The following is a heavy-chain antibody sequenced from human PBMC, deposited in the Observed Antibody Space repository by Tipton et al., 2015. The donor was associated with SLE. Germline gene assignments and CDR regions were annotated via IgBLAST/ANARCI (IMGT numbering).Heavy chain of an antibody. Sequence: GSLRLSCAASGFTFNSYAMSWVRQAPGKGLEWVSVVYNDGSTQYSDSVKGRFTISRDRSKSTLYLQMNSLRTEDTAVYYCAKGAYEFWSGYYTGDWYFDLWGRGTLVTVSS. CDR3: AKGAYEFWSGYYTGDWYFDL. D-gene: IGHD3-3*01. CDR1: GFTFNSYA. CDR2: VYNDGST. J-gene: IGHJ2*01. V-gene: IGHV3-23*03.